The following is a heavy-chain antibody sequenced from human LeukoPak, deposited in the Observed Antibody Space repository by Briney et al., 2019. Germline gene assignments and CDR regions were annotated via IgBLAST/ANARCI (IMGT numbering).Heavy chain of an antibody. CDR1: GYTFTGYY. V-gene: IGHV1-2*02. CDR2: INPNSGGT. D-gene: IGHD6-13*01. J-gene: IGHJ6*03. CDR3: ARDRYSSSWGHYYYYYMDV. Sequence: ASVKVSCKASGYTFTGYYMHWVRQAPGQGLEWMGWINPNSGGTNYAQKFQGRVTMTRDTSISTAYMELSSLRSEDTAVYYCARDRYSSSWGHYYYYYMDVWGKGTTVTVSS.